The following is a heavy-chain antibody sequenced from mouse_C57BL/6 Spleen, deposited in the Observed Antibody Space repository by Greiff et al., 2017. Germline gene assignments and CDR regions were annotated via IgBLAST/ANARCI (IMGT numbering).Heavy chain of an antibody. D-gene: IGHD2-1*01. CDR2: ISYDGSN. J-gene: IGHJ2*01. CDR3: ATYGNYGYFDY. V-gene: IGHV3-6*01. CDR1: GYSITSGYY. Sequence: EVKLVESGPGLVKPSQSLSLTCSVTGYSITSGYYWNWIRQFPGNKLEWMGYISYDGSNNYNPSLKNRISITRDTSKNQFFLKLNSVTTEDTAKYYCATYGNYGYFDYWGQGTTLTVSS.